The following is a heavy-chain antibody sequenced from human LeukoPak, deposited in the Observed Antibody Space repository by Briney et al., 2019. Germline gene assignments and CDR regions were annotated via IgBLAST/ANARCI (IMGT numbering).Heavy chain of an antibody. CDR2: INAGNGNT. Sequence: ASVKVSCKASGYTFTSYAMHWVRQAPGQRLEWMGWINAGNGNTKYSQKFQGRVTITRDTSTSTAYMELRSLRSDDTAVYYCARDYDEYSSSSGYFDYWGQGTLVTVSS. D-gene: IGHD6-6*01. CDR1: GYTFTSYA. V-gene: IGHV1-3*01. J-gene: IGHJ4*02. CDR3: ARDYDEYSSSSGYFDY.